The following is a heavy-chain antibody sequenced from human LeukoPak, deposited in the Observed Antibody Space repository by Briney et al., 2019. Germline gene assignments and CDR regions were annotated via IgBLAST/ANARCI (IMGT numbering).Heavy chain of an antibody. Sequence: GESLKISCKGFGYNFTDYWIGWVRQMPGKGLEWVGIIYPDDSDTRYRPSFQGQVTMSADKSIRTAYLQWSSLKASDAAMYYCARRGKDSSGWSYWGQGTPVTVSS. CDR3: ARRGKDSSGWSY. J-gene: IGHJ4*02. V-gene: IGHV5-51*01. D-gene: IGHD6-19*01. CDR1: GYNFTDYW. CDR2: IYPDDSDT.